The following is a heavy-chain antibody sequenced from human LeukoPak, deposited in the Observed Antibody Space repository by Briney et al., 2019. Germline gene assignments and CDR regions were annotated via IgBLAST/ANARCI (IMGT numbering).Heavy chain of an antibody. J-gene: IGHJ4*02. CDR1: GFTFDDYA. CDR2: ISYDGSNK. Sequence: PGGSLRLSCAASGFTFDDYAMHWVRQAPGKGLEWVAVISYDGSNKYYADSVKGRFTISRDNSKNTLYLQINSLRAEDTAVYYCANSDWGFGAQGTLVTVSS. CDR3: ANSDWGF. V-gene: IGHV3-30*18. D-gene: IGHD3-16*01.